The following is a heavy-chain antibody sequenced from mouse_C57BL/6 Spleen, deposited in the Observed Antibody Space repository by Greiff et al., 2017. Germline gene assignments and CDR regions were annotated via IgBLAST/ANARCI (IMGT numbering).Heavy chain of an antibody. D-gene: IGHD2-4*01. CDR2: INPNNGGT. CDR3: ARYDYDVLYYAMDY. CDR1: GYTFTDYY. J-gene: IGHJ4*01. Sequence: VQLQQSGPELVKPGASVKISCKASGYTFTDYYMNWVKQSHGKSLEWTGDINPNNGGTSYNQKFKGKATLTVDKSSSTAYMELRSLTSEDSAVYYCARYDYDVLYYAMDYWGQGTSVTVSS. V-gene: IGHV1-26*01.